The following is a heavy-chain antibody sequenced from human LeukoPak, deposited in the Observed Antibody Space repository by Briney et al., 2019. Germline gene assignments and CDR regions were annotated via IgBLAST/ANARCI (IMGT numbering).Heavy chain of an antibody. V-gene: IGHV3-23*01. CDR1: GFTFSNYA. CDR3: AKSQGITMIVVASFDY. Sequence: GGSLRLSCAASGFTFSNYAMSWVRQAPGKGLEWVSAISGSGGDTYYADSVKGRFTISRDNSKNTLYLQMNSLRAEDTAVYYCAKSQGITMIVVASFDYWGQGTLVTVSS. J-gene: IGHJ4*02. CDR2: ISGSGGDT. D-gene: IGHD3-22*01.